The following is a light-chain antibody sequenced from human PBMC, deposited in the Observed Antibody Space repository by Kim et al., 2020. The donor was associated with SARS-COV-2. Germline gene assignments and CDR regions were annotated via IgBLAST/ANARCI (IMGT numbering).Light chain of an antibody. CDR2: GAS. V-gene: IGKV3D-15*01. J-gene: IGKJ1*01. CDR3: QQFNSLHT. CDR1: QRVSSN. Sequence: EIVLTQSPATLSVSPGERATLSCRASQRVSSNLAWYQQKPGRAPRLLIYGASTRATGIPARFSGSGSGTDFTLTISTLQPEDFGVYYCQQFNSLHTFVHGTKVDIK.